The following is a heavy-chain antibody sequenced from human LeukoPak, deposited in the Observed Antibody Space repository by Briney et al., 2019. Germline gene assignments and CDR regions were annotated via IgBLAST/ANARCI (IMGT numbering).Heavy chain of an antibody. Sequence: SETLSLTCAVYGGSFSGYYWSWIRQPPGKGVEWIGEIDHSGSTDYNPSLQSRVTISVDTSKNQFSLKLSSVTAADTAVYYCARGGEADYDYVWGSYRYDWFDPWGQGTLVTVSS. CDR3: ARGGEADYDYVWGSYRYDWFDP. D-gene: IGHD3-16*02. J-gene: IGHJ5*02. CDR1: GGSFSGYY. V-gene: IGHV4-34*01. CDR2: IDHSGST.